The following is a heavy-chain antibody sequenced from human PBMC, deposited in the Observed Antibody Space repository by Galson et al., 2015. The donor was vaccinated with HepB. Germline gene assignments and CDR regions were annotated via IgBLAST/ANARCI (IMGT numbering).Heavy chain of an antibody. V-gene: IGHV3-33*07. CDR1: QFTFSSHG. Sequence: SLRLSCAASQFTFSSHGMYWVRQAPGKGLEWLAVIWNDGSNKNYADSVKGRFTVSRDNSKNTLYLQMNSLRAEDTAVYYCARLESGYLDYWGQGTRVTVSS. CDR2: IWNDGSNK. J-gene: IGHJ4*02. CDR3: ARLESGYLDY. D-gene: IGHD3-3*01.